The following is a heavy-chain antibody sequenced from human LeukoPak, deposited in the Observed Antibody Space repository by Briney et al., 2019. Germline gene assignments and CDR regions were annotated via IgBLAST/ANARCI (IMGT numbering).Heavy chain of an antibody. CDR3: ARDDCSGGSCYYSRRNWFDP. D-gene: IGHD2-15*01. Sequence: GASVKVSCKASGGTFSSYAISWVRQAPGQGLEGMGGIIPIFGTANYAQKFQGRVTITADESTSTAYMELSSLRSEDTAVYYCARDDCSGGSCYYSRRNWFDPWGQGTLVTVSS. V-gene: IGHV1-69*13. CDR1: GGTFSSYA. CDR2: IIPIFGTA. J-gene: IGHJ5*02.